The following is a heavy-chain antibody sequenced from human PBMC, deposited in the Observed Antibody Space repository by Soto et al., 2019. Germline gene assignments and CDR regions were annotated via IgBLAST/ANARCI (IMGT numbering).Heavy chain of an antibody. D-gene: IGHD2-2*01. V-gene: IGHV1-69*08. Sequence: QVQLVQSGAEVKKPGSSVKVSCKASGGTFSSYTISWVRQAPGQGLEWMGRIIPILGIANYAQKFQGRVTITADKSTSTDYMELSSLRSEDTAVYYCAREGTLGYCSSNSCYYAFDIWGQGTMVTVSS. J-gene: IGHJ3*02. CDR3: AREGTLGYCSSNSCYYAFDI. CDR1: GGTFSSYT. CDR2: IIPILGIA.